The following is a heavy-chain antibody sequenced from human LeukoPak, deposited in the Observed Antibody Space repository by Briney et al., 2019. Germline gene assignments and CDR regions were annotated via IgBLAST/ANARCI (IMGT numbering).Heavy chain of an antibody. D-gene: IGHD4-17*01. CDR1: GGSISSSSYY. V-gene: IGHV4-39*01. CDR3: ARARLTTVTTEFDY. Sequence: SETLSFTCTVSGGSISSSSYYWGWIRQPPGRGLEWIGSIYYSGSTYYNPSLKSRVTISVDTSKNQFSLKLSSVTAADTAVYYCARARLTTVTTEFDYWGQGTLVTVSS. J-gene: IGHJ4*02. CDR2: IYYSGST.